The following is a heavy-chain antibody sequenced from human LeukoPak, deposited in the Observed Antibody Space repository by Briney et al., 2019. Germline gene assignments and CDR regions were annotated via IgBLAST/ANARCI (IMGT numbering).Heavy chain of an antibody. Sequence: GGPLRLSCAASGFTFFSYTMNWVRQAPGKGLEWVAVISDDGNNKHYGDSVKGRFTISRDDSKNTLYLQMNSLRADDTAVYYCAHSKAVAGFGTFDFWGQGTLVTVSS. CDR2: ISDDGNNK. D-gene: IGHD6-19*01. CDR3: AHSKAVAGFGTFDF. V-gene: IGHV3-30*03. J-gene: IGHJ4*02. CDR1: GFTFFSYT.